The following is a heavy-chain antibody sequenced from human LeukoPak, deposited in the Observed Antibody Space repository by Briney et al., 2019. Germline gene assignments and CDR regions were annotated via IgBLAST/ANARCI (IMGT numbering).Heavy chain of an antibody. CDR1: GGSFSDYY. J-gene: IGHJ4*02. V-gene: IGHV4-34*01. CDR3: ARGSGHFDK. Sequence: SETLSLTCAVYGGSFSDYYWTWIRQAPGKGLEWIGEINHGDYNPSLKSRVTISVDTSKNQFSLKLTSVTAADTGVYYCARGSGHFDKWGQGTLVTVSS. CDR2: INHG.